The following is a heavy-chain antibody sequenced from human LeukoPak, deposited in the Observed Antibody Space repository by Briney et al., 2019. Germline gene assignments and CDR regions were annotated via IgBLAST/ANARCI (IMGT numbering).Heavy chain of an antibody. D-gene: IGHD3-22*01. J-gene: IGHJ4*02. CDR1: GYTLTELS. V-gene: IGHV1-24*01. CDR2: FDPEDGET. CDR3: ATRSPRSYYYDSSGYYTPLLFDY. Sequence: GASVKVSCKVSGYTLTELSMHWVRQAPGKGLEWMGGFDPEDGETIYAQKFQGRVTMTEDTSTDTAYMELSSLRSEDTAVYYCATRSPRSYYYDSSGYYTPLLFDYWGQGTLVTVSS.